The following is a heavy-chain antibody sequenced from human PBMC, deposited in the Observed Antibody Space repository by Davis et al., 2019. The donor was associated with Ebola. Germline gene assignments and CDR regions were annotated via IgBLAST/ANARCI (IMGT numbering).Heavy chain of an antibody. CDR2: IIPIFGTA. CDR1: GGTFSSYA. Sequence: SVKVSCKASGGTFSSYAISWVRQAPGQGLEWMGGIIPIFGTANYAQKFQGRVTITADKSTSTAYMELRSLRSDDTAVYYCARDLHSSSHAGDDYYYYYGMDVWGQGTTVTVSS. V-gene: IGHV1-69*06. D-gene: IGHD6-6*01. CDR3: ARDLHSSSHAGDDYYYYYGMDV. J-gene: IGHJ6*02.